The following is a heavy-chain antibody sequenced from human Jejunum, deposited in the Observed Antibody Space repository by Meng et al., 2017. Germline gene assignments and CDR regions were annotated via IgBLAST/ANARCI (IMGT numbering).Heavy chain of an antibody. V-gene: IGHV1-3*01. CDR1: GYSFTTYA. D-gene: IGHD1-26*01. CDR3: ARNTVGTTTLDY. CDR2: INVDTGDT. J-gene: IGHJ4*02. Sequence: QVQLVQSGAEVKKPGASVKVSCKASGYSFTTYAIHWVRQAPGQGLEWMGWINVDTGDTRYSQKFQGRLTITRDTSASTAYLELSSLTSEDTAVYYCARNTVGTTTLDYWGQGTLVTVSS.